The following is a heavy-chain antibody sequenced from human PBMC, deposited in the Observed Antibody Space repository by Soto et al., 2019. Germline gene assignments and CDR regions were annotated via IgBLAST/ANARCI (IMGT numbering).Heavy chain of an antibody. CDR2: INAGNGNT. J-gene: IGHJ6*02. D-gene: IGHD6-13*01. Sequence: QVQLVQSGAEVKKPGASVKVSCKASGYTFTSYAMHWVRQAPGQRLEWMGWINAGNGNTKYSQKFQGRVTITRDTSASTAYMELSSLRSEDTAVYYCARDAGGSWYRHYYYYGMDVWGQGTTVTVSS. CDR1: GYTFTSYA. V-gene: IGHV1-3*01. CDR3: ARDAGGSWYRHYYYYGMDV.